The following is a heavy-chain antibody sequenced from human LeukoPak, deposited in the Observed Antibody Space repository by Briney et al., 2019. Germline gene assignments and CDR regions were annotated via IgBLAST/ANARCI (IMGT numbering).Heavy chain of an antibody. CDR3: AGHCYCGSCYGAFHAFDI. D-gene: IGHD2-15*01. V-gene: IGHV4-59*01. J-gene: IGHJ3*02. Sequence: SETLSLTCTVSGGSISSYYWSWIRQPPGKGLEWIGYIYYSGSTTYNPSLKSRVTISVAKSKNQFSLKLSAVTAADTAVYYCAGHCYCGSCYGAFHAFDIWGQGTMVTVSS. CDR2: IYYSGST. CDR1: GGSISSYY.